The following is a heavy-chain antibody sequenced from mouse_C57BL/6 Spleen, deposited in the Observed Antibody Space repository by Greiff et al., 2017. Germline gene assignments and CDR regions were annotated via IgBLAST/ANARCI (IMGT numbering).Heavy chain of an antibody. CDR1: GFTFSSYT. V-gene: IGHV5-9*01. J-gene: IGHJ1*03. CDR3: ARREKTVVDRYWYFDV. D-gene: IGHD1-1*01. CDR2: ISGGGGNT. Sequence: EVQRVESGGGLVKPGGSLKLSCAASGFTFSSYTMSWVRQTPEKRLEWVATISGGGGNTYYPDSVKGRFTISRDNAKNTLYLQMSSLRSEDTALYYCARREKTVVDRYWYFDVWGTGTTVTVSS.